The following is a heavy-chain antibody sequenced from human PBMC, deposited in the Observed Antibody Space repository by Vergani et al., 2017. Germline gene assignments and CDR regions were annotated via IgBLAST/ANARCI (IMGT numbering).Heavy chain of an antibody. D-gene: IGHD2-8*02. CDR1: CSSISSNYY. V-gene: IGHV4-38-2*02. Sequence: QVQLQESGPGLVKPSETLSLTCTVSCSSISSNYYWGWIRQPPVKGLEWIGSVFLRGSTYYNPSLKSRVTISIDTSKNQFSLSLTSVTAADTAVYYCARQKDIVLVVACGQGTQVTVSS. CDR2: VFLRGST. J-gene: IGHJ5*02. CDR3: ARQKDIVLVVA.